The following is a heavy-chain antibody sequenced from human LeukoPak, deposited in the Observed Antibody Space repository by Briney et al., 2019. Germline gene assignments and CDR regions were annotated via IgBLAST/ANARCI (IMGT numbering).Heavy chain of an antibody. Sequence: PSETLSLTCAVYGGSFSGYYWSWIRQPPGKGLEWIGEFNHSGSTNYNPSLKSRVTISVDTSKNQFSLKLSSVTAADTAVYYCARATVTTPRPYYYDSSGYYTRWGQGTLVTVPS. V-gene: IGHV4-34*01. CDR1: GGSFSGYY. D-gene: IGHD3-22*01. CDR3: ARATVTTPRPYYYDSSGYYTR. CDR2: FNHSGST. J-gene: IGHJ4*02.